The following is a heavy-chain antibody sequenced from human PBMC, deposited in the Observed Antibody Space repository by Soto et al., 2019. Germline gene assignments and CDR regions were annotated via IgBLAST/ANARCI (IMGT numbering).Heavy chain of an antibody. V-gene: IGHV1-3*01. CDR3: ARDQDIVVVPAAIQTNYYYGMDV. CDR2: INAGNGNT. Sequence: ASVKVSCKASGYTFTSYAMHWVRQAPGQRLEWMGWINAGNGNTKYSQKFQGRVTITRDTSASTAYMELSSLRSEDTAVYYCARDQDIVVVPAAIQTNYYYGMDVWGQGTTVTVSS. D-gene: IGHD2-2*02. CDR1: GYTFTSYA. J-gene: IGHJ6*02.